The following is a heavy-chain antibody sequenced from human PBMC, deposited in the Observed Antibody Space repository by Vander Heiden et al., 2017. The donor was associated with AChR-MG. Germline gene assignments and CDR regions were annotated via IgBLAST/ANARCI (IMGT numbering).Heavy chain of an antibody. Sequence: EVQLLESGGGLVQPGGSLRLSCAASGFPFSSYAMRWVRQAPGQGLEWVSAIGGGGVNTYYADSVKGRFTISRDTSKNTLYLQMNSLRAEDTAIYFCARDPGSGWAFDYWGQGTLVTVSS. V-gene: IGHV3-23*01. CDR3: ARDPGSGWAFDY. J-gene: IGHJ4*02. CDR1: GFPFSSYA. CDR2: IGGGGVNT. D-gene: IGHD6-19*01.